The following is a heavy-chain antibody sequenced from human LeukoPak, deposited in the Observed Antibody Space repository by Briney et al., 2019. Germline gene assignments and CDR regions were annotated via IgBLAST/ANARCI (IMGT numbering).Heavy chain of an antibody. J-gene: IGHJ4*02. CDR3: ARTPGYSSGWYYFDY. Sequence: GGSLRHSCAASGFTVSSNYMSWVRQAPGKGLEWVSVIYSGGSTYYADSVKGRFTISRDNSKNTLYLQMNSLRAEDTAVYYCARTPGYSSGWYYFDYWGQGTLVTVSS. V-gene: IGHV3-66*01. CDR1: GFTVSSNY. CDR2: IYSGGST. D-gene: IGHD6-19*01.